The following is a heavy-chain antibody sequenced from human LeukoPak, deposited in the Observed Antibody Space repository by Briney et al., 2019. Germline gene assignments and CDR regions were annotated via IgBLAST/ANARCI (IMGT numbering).Heavy chain of an antibody. V-gene: IGHV3-66*01. CDR3: ARAFSHAFDI. D-gene: IGHD3-3*02. Sequence: PGGSLRLSCAASGFSVSSSYMNWVRQAPGKGLEWVSIIYSGGATFYADSVKGRFTISRDSSKNTLYLQMNSLRAEDTAIYYCARAFSHAFDIWGQGTMVTVSS. CDR1: GFSVSSSY. CDR2: IYSGGAT. J-gene: IGHJ3*02.